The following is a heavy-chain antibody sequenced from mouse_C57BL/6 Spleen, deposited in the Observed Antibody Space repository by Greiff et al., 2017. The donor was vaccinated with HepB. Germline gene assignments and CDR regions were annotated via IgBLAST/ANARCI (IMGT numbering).Heavy chain of an antibody. D-gene: IGHD3-2*02. CDR2: IRSKSNNYAT. Sequence: DVKLVESGGGLVQPKGSLKLSCAASGFSFNTYAMNWVRQAPGKGLEWVARIRSKSNNYATYYADSVKDRFTISRDDSESMLYLQMNNLKTEDTAMYYCVRHAQPGYGDAMDYWGQGTSVTVSS. J-gene: IGHJ4*01. CDR1: GFSFNTYA. V-gene: IGHV10-1*01. CDR3: VRHAQPGYGDAMDY.